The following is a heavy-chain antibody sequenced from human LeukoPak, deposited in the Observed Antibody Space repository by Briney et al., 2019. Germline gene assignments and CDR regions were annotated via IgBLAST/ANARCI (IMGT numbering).Heavy chain of an antibody. Sequence: PGGSLRLSCAASGFTFSGYWMSWVRQAPGKGLEWVANIKPDGSEKYYVDSVKGRFTISRDNAKNSLYLQMNSLRDEDTAVYFCARDSATAFDYWGQGTLVTVSS. CDR2: IKPDGSEK. CDR1: GFTFSGYW. CDR3: ARDSATAFDY. J-gene: IGHJ4*02. V-gene: IGHV3-7*01. D-gene: IGHD5-12*01.